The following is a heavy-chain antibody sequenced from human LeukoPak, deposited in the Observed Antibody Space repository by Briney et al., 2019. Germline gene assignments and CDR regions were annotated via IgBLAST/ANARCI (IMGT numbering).Heavy chain of an antibody. J-gene: IGHJ4*02. D-gene: IGHD3-3*01. CDR3: ARGTIFLDY. CDR2: IYYRGSS. CDR1: GGSTSSYY. V-gene: IGHV4-59*08. Sequence: SETLSLTCTVSGGSTSSYYWSWIRQPPGKGLEWIGDIYYRGSSDYNPSLKSRVTISLDTSKNQFSLKMNSVTAADTAVYYCARGTIFLDYWGQGTLVTVSS.